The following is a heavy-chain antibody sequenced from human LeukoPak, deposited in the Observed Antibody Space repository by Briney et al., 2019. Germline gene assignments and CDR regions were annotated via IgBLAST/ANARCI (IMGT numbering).Heavy chain of an antibody. CDR1: GFTFSSYS. D-gene: IGHD5-12*01. J-gene: IGHJ4*02. CDR2: ISSSSSYI. CDR3: ARDAGGYVPLDY. Sequence: GGSLRLSCAASGFTFSSYSMNWVRQAPGKGLEWVSSISSSSSYIYYADSVRGRFTISRDNAKNSLYLQMNSLRAEDTAVYYCARDAGGYVPLDYWGQGTLVTVSS. V-gene: IGHV3-21*01.